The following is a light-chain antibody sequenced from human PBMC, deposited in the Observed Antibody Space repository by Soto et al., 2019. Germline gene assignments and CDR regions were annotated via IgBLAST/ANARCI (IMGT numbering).Light chain of an antibody. J-gene: IGKJ4*01. CDR1: QSITNY. V-gene: IGKV1-39*01. Sequence: DIQMTQSPSALSASVGDRVTITCRASQSITNYLNWYQHKPGQAPNLLIYAASTLQAGVPSRFRGSGPGTDFTLTISSLQPEDFATYFCQQSNSSPPTFGGGTKVEIK. CDR2: AAS. CDR3: QQSNSSPPT.